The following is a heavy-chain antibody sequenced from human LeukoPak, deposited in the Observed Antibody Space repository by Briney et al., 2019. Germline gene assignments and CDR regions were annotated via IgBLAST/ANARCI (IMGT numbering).Heavy chain of an antibody. CDR2: ITTSDRTI. CDR3: ARETDSTLFDY. J-gene: IGHJ4*02. D-gene: IGHD2-2*01. Sequence: GGSLRLSCGASGFTFSNYWMTWVRQAPRKGLEWVSYITTSDRTIYYADSVKGRFTISRDNAKNLLYLQMNSLRAEDTAVYYCARETDSTLFDYWGQGTLVTVSS. CDR1: GFTFSNYW. V-gene: IGHV3-48*04.